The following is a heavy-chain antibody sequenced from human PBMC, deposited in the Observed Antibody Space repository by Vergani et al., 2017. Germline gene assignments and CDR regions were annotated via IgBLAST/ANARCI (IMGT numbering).Heavy chain of an antibody. CDR1: GGSISSYY. CDR3: ARVRGARRAFDI. CDR2: INHSGST. Sequence: QVQLQESGPGLVKPSETLSLTCTVSGGSISSYYWSWIRQPPGKGLEWIGEINHSGSTNYNPSLKSRVTISVDTSKNQFSLKLSSVTAADTAVYYCARVRGARRAFDIWGQGTMVTVSS. V-gene: IGHV4-59*12. J-gene: IGHJ3*02.